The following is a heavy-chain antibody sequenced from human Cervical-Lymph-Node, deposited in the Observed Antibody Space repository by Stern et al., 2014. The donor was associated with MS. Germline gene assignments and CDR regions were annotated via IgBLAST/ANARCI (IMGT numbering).Heavy chain of an antibody. Sequence: QVQLVQSGSEFKSPGASVKVSCKASGYTFTLYAMNWVRQAPGQGPEWMGRIKANTGNATYAQGFSGRFVFSLDTSVSTAYLHIHSLKAEDTAVYFCARSLPGGYRINWFDPWGQGTLVTVSS. D-gene: IGHD3-22*01. J-gene: IGHJ5*02. CDR3: ARSLPGGYRINWFDP. V-gene: IGHV7-4-1*01. CDR2: IKANTGNA. CDR1: GYTFTLYA.